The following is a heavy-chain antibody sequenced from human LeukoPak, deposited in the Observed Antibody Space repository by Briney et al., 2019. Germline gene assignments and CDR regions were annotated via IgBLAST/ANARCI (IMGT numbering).Heavy chain of an antibody. V-gene: IGHV3-23*01. Sequence: GGSLRLSCAASGFIFSSCTMGWVRQAPGKGLELVSTISGGGGTTYYVDSVKGRFTISRDNSKNTLYLQMSSLRVEETAVDYCAKGGIAARLTDYWGQGTRVTVSS. CDR1: GFIFSSCT. D-gene: IGHD6-6*01. CDR2: ISGGGGTT. J-gene: IGHJ4*02. CDR3: AKGGIAARLTDY.